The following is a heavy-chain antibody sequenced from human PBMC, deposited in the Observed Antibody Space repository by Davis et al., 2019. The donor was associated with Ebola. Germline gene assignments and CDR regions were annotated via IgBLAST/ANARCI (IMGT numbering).Heavy chain of an antibody. J-gene: IGHJ6*02. V-gene: IGHV1-69*01. Sequence: GNTNYAQKFQGRVTITADESTSTAYMELSSLRSEDTAVYYCARVVVVDGFYYYATDVWGQGTTVTVSS. D-gene: IGHD2-15*01. CDR3: ARVVVVDGFYYYATDV. CDR2: GNT.